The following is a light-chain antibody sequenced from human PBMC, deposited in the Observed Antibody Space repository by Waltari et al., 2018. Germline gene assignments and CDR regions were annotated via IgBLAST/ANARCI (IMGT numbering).Light chain of an antibody. CDR3: QQYKSWPWT. CDR2: YTS. Sequence: EMVTTQTPATLSASPGETATLSCRACQSFGGSLAWYQQSPGQTPRLLIYYTSNRATDIPARFSGSGSGTEFALTISGVQSEDVAVYYCQQYKSWPWTFGQGTKVEIK. J-gene: IGKJ1*01. CDR1: QSFGGS. V-gene: IGKV3-15*01.